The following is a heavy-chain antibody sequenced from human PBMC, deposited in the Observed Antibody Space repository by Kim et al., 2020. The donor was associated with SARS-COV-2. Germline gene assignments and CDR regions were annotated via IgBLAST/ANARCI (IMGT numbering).Heavy chain of an antibody. CDR2: ISGSGGST. J-gene: IGHJ6*02. D-gene: IGHD3-10*01. CDR3: AKDMAQCLITMVGYGMDV. V-gene: IGHV3-23*01. Sequence: GGSLRLSCAASGFTFSSYAVSWVRQAPGKGLEWVSAISGSGGSTYYADSVKGRFTISRDNSKNTLYLQMNSLRAEDTAVYYCAKDMAQCLITMVGYGMDVWGQGTTVTVSS. CDR1: GFTFSSYA.